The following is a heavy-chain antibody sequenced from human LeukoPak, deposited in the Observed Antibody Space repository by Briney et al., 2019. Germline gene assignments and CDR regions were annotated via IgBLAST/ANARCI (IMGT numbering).Heavy chain of an antibody. Sequence: AASVKVSCKASGGTFSSYAISWVRQAPGQGLEWMGGIIPIFGTANYAQKFQGRVTITTDESTSTAYMELSSLRSEDTAVYYCARGRYSSSWSLSYFDYWGQGTLVTVSS. CDR3: ARGRYSSSWSLSYFDY. CDR1: GGTFSSYA. J-gene: IGHJ4*02. D-gene: IGHD6-13*01. V-gene: IGHV1-69*05. CDR2: IIPIFGTA.